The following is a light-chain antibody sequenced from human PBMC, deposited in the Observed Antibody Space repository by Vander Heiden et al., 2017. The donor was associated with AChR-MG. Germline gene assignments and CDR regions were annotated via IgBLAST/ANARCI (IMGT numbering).Light chain of an antibody. J-gene: IGKJ1*01. CDR2: AAS. V-gene: IGKV1-39*01. CDR3: QQSDSTPWT. CDR1: QSSSSY. Sequence: DIQMTQSPSSLSASVGDRVTITCRASQSSSSYLNWYQQKPGKAPKLLIYAASSLQSGVPSRFSGSGSGTDFTLTISSLQPEDFATYYCQQSDSTPWTCGQGTKAEIK.